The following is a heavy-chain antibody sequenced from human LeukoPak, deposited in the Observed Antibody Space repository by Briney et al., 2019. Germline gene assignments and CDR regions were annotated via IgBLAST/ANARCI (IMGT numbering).Heavy chain of an antibody. D-gene: IGHD5-24*01. V-gene: IGHV3-43*02. J-gene: IGHJ4*02. CDR2: ISGDAGST. CDR3: AKDIYRGLDMATRPDY. CDR1: GFTFDDYA. Sequence: PGGSLSLSCAASGFTFDDYAMHWARQAPGKGLEWVSLISGDAGSTYYADSVKGRFTISRDDSKNSLYLQMNSLRTEDTAFYYCAKDIYRGLDMATRPDYWGQGTLVTVSS.